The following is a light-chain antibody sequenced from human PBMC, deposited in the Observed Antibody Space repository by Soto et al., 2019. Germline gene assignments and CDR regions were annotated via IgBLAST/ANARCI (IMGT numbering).Light chain of an antibody. CDR2: AAS. CDR1: QSIRRS. CDR3: QQTYSSPRT. V-gene: IGKV1-39*01. J-gene: IGKJ1*01. Sequence: DIQMTQSPSSLSASVADRVTITCRASQSIRRSLNWYQQKPGKAPNLLIYAASSLQTGVPSRFPGSGSGTDFTLTISNLQPEDFAVYYCQQTYSSPRTVGQGTKVDIK.